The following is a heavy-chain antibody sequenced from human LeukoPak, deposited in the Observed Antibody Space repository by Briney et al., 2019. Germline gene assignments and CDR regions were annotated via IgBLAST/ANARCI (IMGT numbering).Heavy chain of an antibody. CDR1: AGSIGTYY. J-gene: IGHJ4*02. D-gene: IGHD3-3*01. Sequence: SETLSLTCTLSAGSIGTYYWGWIRQPAGEGLEWIGRVFTTGGANYNPSLTTRVTISLDTSRNLFSLTLNSVAAADTAVYYCVGDGPSWGLEWGQGALVTVSS. CDR3: VGDGPSWGLE. V-gene: IGHV4-4*07. CDR2: VFTTGGA.